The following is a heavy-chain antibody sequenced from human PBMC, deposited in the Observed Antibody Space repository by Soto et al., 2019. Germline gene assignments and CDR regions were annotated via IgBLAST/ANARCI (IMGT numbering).Heavy chain of an antibody. Sequence: ASVKVSCKASGGTFSSYAISWVRQAPGQGLEWMGGIIPIFGTANYAQKFQGRVTITADESTSTAYMELSSLRSEDTAVYYCACAGVYDSSGYYLFDYWGQGTLVTVSS. CDR1: GGTFSSYA. CDR2: IIPIFGTA. V-gene: IGHV1-69*13. CDR3: ACAGVYDSSGYYLFDY. J-gene: IGHJ4*02. D-gene: IGHD3-22*01.